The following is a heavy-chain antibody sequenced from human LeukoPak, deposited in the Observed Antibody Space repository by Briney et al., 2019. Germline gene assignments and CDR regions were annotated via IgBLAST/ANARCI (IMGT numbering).Heavy chain of an antibody. J-gene: IGHJ4*02. CDR3: ARVTIFEGDLLY. CDR2: ISSSSSYI. D-gene: IGHD3-3*01. Sequence: PGGSLRLSCAASGFTFSSYSMNWVRQAPGKGLEWVSSISSSSSYIYYADSVKGRFTISRDNAKNSLYLQMNSLRAEDTAVYYCARVTIFEGDLLYWGQGTLVTVSS. V-gene: IGHV3-21*04. CDR1: GFTFSSYS.